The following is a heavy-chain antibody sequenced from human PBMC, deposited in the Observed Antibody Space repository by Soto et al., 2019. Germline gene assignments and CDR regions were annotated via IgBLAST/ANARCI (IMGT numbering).Heavy chain of an antibody. D-gene: IGHD6-19*01. V-gene: IGHV4-39*01. CDR2: IYYSGST. Sequence: SETLSLTCTVSGGPIARGGYFWSWIRQAPGKGLEWIGSIYYSGSTYYNPSLRSRVTISVDTSKNQFSLKLSSVTAADTAVFYCARHYSSGSRNWFDPWGQGTLVTVSS. CDR3: ARHYSSGSRNWFDP. J-gene: IGHJ5*02. CDR1: GGPIARGGYF.